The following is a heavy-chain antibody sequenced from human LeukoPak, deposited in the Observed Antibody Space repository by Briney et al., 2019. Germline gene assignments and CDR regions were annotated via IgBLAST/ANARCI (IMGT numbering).Heavy chain of an antibody. Sequence: ASVKVSCKASGGTFSRYAISWVRQAPGQGLEWMGGIIPIFGTANYAQKFQGRVTITTDESTSTAYMELSSLRSEDTAVYYCARQKISVVPAAIPGSPYHDAFDIWGQGTMVTVSS. D-gene: IGHD2-2*02. J-gene: IGHJ3*02. CDR1: GGTFSRYA. CDR2: IIPIFGTA. V-gene: IGHV1-69*05. CDR3: ARQKISVVPAAIPGSPYHDAFDI.